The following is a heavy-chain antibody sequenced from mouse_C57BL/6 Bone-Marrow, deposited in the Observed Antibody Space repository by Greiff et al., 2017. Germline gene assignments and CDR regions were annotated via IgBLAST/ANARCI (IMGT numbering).Heavy chain of an antibody. J-gene: IGHJ1*03. V-gene: IGHV1-85*01. Sequence: VQLKESGPELVKPGASVKLSCKASGYTFTSYDINWVKQRPGQGLEWIGWIYPRDGSTKYTAKFKGKATLTVDTSSSTAYMELHSLTSEDSAVYFCARDYGSSYWYFDVWGTGTTVTVSS. D-gene: IGHD1-1*01. CDR1: GYTFTSYD. CDR3: ARDYGSSYWYFDV. CDR2: IYPRDGST.